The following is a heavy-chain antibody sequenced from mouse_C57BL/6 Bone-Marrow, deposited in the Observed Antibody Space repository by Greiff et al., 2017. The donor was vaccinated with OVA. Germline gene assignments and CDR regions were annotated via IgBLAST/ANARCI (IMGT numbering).Heavy chain of an antibody. Sequence: QVQLQQPGAELVKPGASVKMSCKASGYTFTSYWITWVKQRPGQGLEWIGDIYPGSGSTNYNEKFKSKATLTVDTSSSPAYMQLSSLTSENSAVYYGARGNYYGSSPDCYVDVCGTGTTVTVSS. V-gene: IGHV1-55*01. D-gene: IGHD1-1*01. CDR1: GYTFTSYW. J-gene: IGHJ1*03. CDR3: ARGNYYGSSPDCYVDV. CDR2: IYPGSGST.